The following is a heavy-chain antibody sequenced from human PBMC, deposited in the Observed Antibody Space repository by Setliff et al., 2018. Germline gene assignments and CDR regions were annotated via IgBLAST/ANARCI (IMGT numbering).Heavy chain of an antibody. J-gene: IGHJ4*02. CDR1: GTTFSSYA. Sequence: GASVKVSCKASGTTFSSYAITWVRQAPGQGLEWMGEIIPRFATANYAQKFQGRVTITLSLTCTVTSVTAADTAVYYCARVDWGYSSNWSIDDWGQGTLVTVSS. V-gene: IGHV1-69*13. CDR2: IIPRFATA. D-gene: IGHD6-13*01. CDR3: GYSSNWSIDD.